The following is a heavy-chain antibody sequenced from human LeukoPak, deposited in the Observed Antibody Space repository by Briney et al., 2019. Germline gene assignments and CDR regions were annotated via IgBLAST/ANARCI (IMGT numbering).Heavy chain of an antibody. J-gene: IGHJ4*02. CDR1: GYTFTGYS. D-gene: IGHD5-24*01. V-gene: IGHV1-2*02. CDR2: INPNNGGA. CDR3: ARLPLLLENFDY. Sequence: ASVKVSCKASGYTFTGYSMHWVRQAPGQGLEWMGWINPNNGGANNAQKFQGRVTMTRDTSISTAYLELSSLRSDDTAVYYCARLPLLLENFDYWGQGTLVTVSS.